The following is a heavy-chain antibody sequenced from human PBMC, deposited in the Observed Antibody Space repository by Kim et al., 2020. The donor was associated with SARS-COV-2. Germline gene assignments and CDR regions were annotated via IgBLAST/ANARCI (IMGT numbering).Heavy chain of an antibody. CDR2: ISGSGGST. D-gene: IGHD2-15*01. CDR1: GFTFSSYA. V-gene: IGHV3-23*01. CDR3: AKDGAAGYCSGGSCYYYYYGMDV. J-gene: IGHJ6*02. Sequence: GGSLRLSCAASGFTFSSYAMSWVRQAPGKGLEWVSAISGSGGSTYYADSVKGRFTISRDNSKNTLYLQMNSLRAEDTAVYYCAKDGAAGYCSGGSCYYYYYGMDVWGQGTTVTVSS.